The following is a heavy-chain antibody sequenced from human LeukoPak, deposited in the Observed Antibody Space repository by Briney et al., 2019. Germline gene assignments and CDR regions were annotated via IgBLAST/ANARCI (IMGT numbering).Heavy chain of an antibody. J-gene: IGHJ4*02. D-gene: IGHD2-8*01. V-gene: IGHV3-66*01. CDR1: GFTVSDDY. CDR3: ARDGVWATFDY. CDR2: IYSGGTT. Sequence: GGSLRLSCAASGFTVSDDYMSWLRQAPGKGLEWVSVIYSGGTTDYADSVKGRFTISRDNSKNTLYLQMNSLRAEDTAVYYCARDGVWATFDYWGQRTLVTVSS.